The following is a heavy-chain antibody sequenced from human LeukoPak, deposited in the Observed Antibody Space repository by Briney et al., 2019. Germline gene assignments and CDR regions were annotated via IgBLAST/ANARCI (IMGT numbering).Heavy chain of an antibody. J-gene: IGHJ3*02. V-gene: IGHV3-21*01. CDR3: ARVRPGGLRFLEWLSGAAFDI. CDR1: GFTFSSYS. CDR2: ISSSSSYI. Sequence: PGGSLRLSCAASGFTFSSYSMNWVRQAPGKGLEWVSSISSSSSYIYYADSVKGRFTISRDNAKNSLYLQMNSLRAEDTAVYYCARVRPGGLRFLEWLSGAAFDIWGQGTMVTVSS. D-gene: IGHD3-3*01.